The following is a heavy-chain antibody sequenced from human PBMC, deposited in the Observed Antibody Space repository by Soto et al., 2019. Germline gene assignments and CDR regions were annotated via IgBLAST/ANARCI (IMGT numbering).Heavy chain of an antibody. D-gene: IGHD2-2*01. CDR3: AKDRGYCSSTSCSQQEFY. Sequence: EVQLLESGGGLVQPAGSLRLSCAASGFTFSSYAMSWVRQAPGKGLEWVSAISGSGGSTYYADSVKGRFTISRDNSKNTLYLQMNSLRAEDTAVYYCAKDRGYCSSTSCSQQEFYWGQGTLVTVSS. CDR2: ISGSGGST. CDR1: GFTFSSYA. J-gene: IGHJ4*02. V-gene: IGHV3-23*01.